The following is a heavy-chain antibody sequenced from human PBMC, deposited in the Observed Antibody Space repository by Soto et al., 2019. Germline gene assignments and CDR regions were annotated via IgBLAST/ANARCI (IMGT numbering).Heavy chain of an antibody. J-gene: IGHJ4*02. CDR3: ARSEATGLDY. CDR2: AHHSGRT. V-gene: IGHV4-4*02. CDR1: GGSMSSSNW. D-gene: IGHD1-26*01. Sequence: QVQLQESGPGLVKPSGTLSLTCTVSGGSMSSSNWWNWVRQSPGKGLEWIGEAHHSGRTNYNPSLKSRVTISVDKSKNHFSLNLGSVTAADTAVYYCARSEATGLDYWGQGTLVTVSS.